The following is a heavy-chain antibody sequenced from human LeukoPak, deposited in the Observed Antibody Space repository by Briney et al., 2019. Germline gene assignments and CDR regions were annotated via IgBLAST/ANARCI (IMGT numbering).Heavy chain of an antibody. CDR2: IYSTGST. Sequence: SETLSLTCTVSGGSVSSYYWSWIRQPPGEGLEWIGCIYSTGSTDYNPSLKSRVTISVDTSKNQFSLKLSSVTAADTAVYYCARDYCSGGSCYSYFDYWGQGTLVTVSS. CDR3: ARDYCSGGSCYSYFDY. D-gene: IGHD2-15*01. V-gene: IGHV4-59*02. J-gene: IGHJ4*02. CDR1: GGSVSSYY.